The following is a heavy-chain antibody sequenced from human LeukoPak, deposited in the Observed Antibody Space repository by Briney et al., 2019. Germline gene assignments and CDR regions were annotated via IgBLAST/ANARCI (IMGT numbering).Heavy chain of an antibody. V-gene: IGHV4-39*01. CDR3: ARRYSYGPHFDY. Sequence: SETLSLTCTVSGGSISSSSYYWGWIRQPPGKGLEWIGGIYYSGSTYYNPSLKSRVTISVDTSKNQFSLKLSSVTAADTAVYYCARRYSYGPHFDYWGQGTLVTVSS. D-gene: IGHD5-18*01. J-gene: IGHJ4*02. CDR2: IYYSGST. CDR1: GGSISSSSYY.